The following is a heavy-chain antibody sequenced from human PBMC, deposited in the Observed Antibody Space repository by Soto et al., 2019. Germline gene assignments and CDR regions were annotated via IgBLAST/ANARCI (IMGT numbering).Heavy chain of an antibody. J-gene: IGHJ6*02. CDR3: ARTRSFTLGFYYDGMDV. CDR2: IYPGDSGT. Sequence: PGESLKISCQGSGYSFASYWIGWVRQMPGKDLEWMGIIYPGDSGTRYSPSFQGQVTISADKSLRTAYLQWTSLKASDTALYYCARTRSFTLGFYYDGMDVRGQGTTVTVSS. D-gene: IGHD6-6*01. V-gene: IGHV5-51*01. CDR1: GYSFASYW.